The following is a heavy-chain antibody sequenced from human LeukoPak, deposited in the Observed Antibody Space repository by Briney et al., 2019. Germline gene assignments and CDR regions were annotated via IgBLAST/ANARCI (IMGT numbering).Heavy chain of an antibody. D-gene: IGHD5-18*01. CDR1: GGSISSGGYY. J-gene: IGHJ3*02. V-gene: IGHV4-31*03. CDR2: IYYSGST. CDR3: ARDTQRGYSYGYAFDI. Sequence: SQTLSLTCTVSGGSISSGGYYWSWLRQHPGQGLEWIGYIYYSGSTYYNPSLKSRVTISVDTSKNQSSLKLSSVTAADTAVYYCARDTQRGYSYGYAFDIWGQGTMVTVSS.